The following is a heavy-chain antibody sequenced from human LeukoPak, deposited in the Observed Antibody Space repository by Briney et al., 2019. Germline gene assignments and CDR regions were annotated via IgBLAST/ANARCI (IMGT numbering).Heavy chain of an antibody. J-gene: IGHJ4*02. V-gene: IGHV3-30*01. CDR1: GFTFSNYA. Sequence: GGSLRLSCAASGFTFSNYAMHWVRQAPGKGLEWVAVISNVETNTYYADSVKGRFTISRDNSKNTLYLQLNSLRAEDTSVYYCARDSTYYYASGSSGPHYFDSWGQGALVTVSS. D-gene: IGHD3-10*01. CDR3: ARDSTYYYASGSSGPHYFDS. CDR2: ISNVETNT.